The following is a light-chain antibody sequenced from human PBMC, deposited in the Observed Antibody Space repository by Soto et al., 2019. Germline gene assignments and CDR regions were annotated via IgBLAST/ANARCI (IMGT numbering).Light chain of an antibody. CDR1: QSVSNF. CDR2: DPS. Sequence: EIQMTQSPATLSASPGDRVTLTCRTSQSVSNFLTWYQHKPGKVPKLLIYDPSAWPSGVPARFSGSGSGTEFTLTISSLQPEDFAAYYCQQSYGWSLSFGGGTKVDLK. V-gene: IGKV1-39*01. J-gene: IGKJ4*01. CDR3: QQSYGWSLS.